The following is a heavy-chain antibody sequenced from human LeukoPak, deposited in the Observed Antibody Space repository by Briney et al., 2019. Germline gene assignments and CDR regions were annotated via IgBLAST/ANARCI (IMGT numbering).Heavy chain of an antibody. J-gene: IGHJ6*03. Sequence: PSETLSLTCTVSGGSLSSYYWSWIRQPPGKGLEWIGYIYYSGSTNYNPSLKSRVTISVDTSKNQFSLKLSSVTAADTAVYYCARGGISPRGYYYMDVWGKGTTVTVSS. D-gene: IGHD2/OR15-2a*01. CDR1: GGSLSSYY. CDR2: IYYSGST. V-gene: IGHV4-59*01. CDR3: ARGGISPRGYYYMDV.